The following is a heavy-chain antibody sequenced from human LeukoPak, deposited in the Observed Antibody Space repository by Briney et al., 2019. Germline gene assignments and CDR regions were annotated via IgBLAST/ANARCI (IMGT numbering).Heavy chain of an antibody. V-gene: IGHV3-23*01. J-gene: IGHJ4*02. CDR3: AKSWGYYDSSGYLY. Sequence: GGSLRLSCAASGFTFSSYAMSWVRQAPGKGLEWVSAISGSGGSTYYADSVKGRFTISRDNSKNALYLQMNSLRAEDTAVYYCAKSWGYYDSSGYLYWGQGTLVTVSS. D-gene: IGHD3-22*01. CDR2: ISGSGGST. CDR1: GFTFSSYA.